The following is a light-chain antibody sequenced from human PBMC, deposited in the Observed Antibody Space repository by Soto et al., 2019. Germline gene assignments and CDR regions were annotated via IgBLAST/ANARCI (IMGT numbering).Light chain of an antibody. Sequence: EIVMTQSPATLSVSPGARATLSCRASLSVSSNLAWYQQKPGQAPSLLIYGASTRATGIPARFSGSGSGTEFTLTISSLQSEDFAVYYCQQYNNWPVFGQGTKVDIK. V-gene: IGKV3-15*01. J-gene: IGKJ1*01. CDR3: QQYNNWPV. CDR2: GAS. CDR1: LSVSSN.